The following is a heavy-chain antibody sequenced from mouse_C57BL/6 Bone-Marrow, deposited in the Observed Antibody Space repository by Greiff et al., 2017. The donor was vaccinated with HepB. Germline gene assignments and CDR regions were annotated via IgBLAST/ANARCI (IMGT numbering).Heavy chain of an antibody. CDR1: GFTFSSYA. CDR3: ARDLGRRAMDY. CDR2: ISDGGSYT. Sequence: EVQLVESGGGLVKPGGSLKLSCAASGFTFSSYAMSWVRQTPEKRLEWVATISDGGSYTYYPDNVKGRFTISRDNAKNNLYLQMSHLKSEDTAMYYCARDLGRRAMDYWGQGTSVTVAS. D-gene: IGHD4-1*01. J-gene: IGHJ4*01. V-gene: IGHV5-4*01.